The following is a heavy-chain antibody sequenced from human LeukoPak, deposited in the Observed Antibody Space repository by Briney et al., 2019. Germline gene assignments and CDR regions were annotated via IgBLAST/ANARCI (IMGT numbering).Heavy chain of an antibody. V-gene: IGHV3-33*01. CDR3: ARDRSSSWSGGNWFDP. CDR1: GFTFSSYG. Sequence: GGSLRLSCAASGFTFSSYGMHWVRQAPGKGLEWVAVIWYDGSNKYYADSVKGRFTISRDNSKNTLYLQMSSLRAEDTAVYYCARDRSSSWSGGNWFDPWGQGTLVTVSS. D-gene: IGHD6-13*01. J-gene: IGHJ5*02. CDR2: IWYDGSNK.